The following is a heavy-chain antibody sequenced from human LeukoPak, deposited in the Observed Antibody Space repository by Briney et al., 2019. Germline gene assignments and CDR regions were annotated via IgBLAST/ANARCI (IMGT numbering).Heavy chain of an antibody. V-gene: IGHV4-30-4*01. J-gene: IGHJ4*02. Sequence: PSETLSLICTVSGGSLSSGDYYWRWFRQPPGKGLESIGYIYYSRSPYYNPSLKCRVTISVDTSKNQFSLKLSSVTAADTAVYYCARSQLPLSGFDYWGQGTLLTVSS. CDR2: IYYSRSP. D-gene: IGHD2-15*01. CDR1: GGSLSSGDYY. CDR3: ARSQLPLSGFDY.